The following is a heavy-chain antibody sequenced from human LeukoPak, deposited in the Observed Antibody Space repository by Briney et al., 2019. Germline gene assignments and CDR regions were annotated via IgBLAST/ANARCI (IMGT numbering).Heavy chain of an antibody. CDR3: AKVKERYGIAAAGNAFDI. V-gene: IGHV3-7*03. CDR1: GFTFSSYW. D-gene: IGHD6-13*01. Sequence: PGGSLRLSCAASGFTFSSYWMSWVRQAPGEGLEWVANIKEDGSDKYYVDSVKGRFTISRDNAKNSLYLQMNSLRAEDTAVYYCAKVKERYGIAAAGNAFDIWGQGTMVTVSS. J-gene: IGHJ3*02. CDR2: IKEDGSDK.